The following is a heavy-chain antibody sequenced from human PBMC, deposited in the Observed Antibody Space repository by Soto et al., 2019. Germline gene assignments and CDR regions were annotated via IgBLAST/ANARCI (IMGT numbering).Heavy chain of an antibody. CDR1: GFTVSSNY. CDR3: ARGYGSGSYYKSPRDNWFDP. Sequence: GGSLRLSCAASGFTVSSNYMSWVRQAPGKGLEWVSVIYSGGSTYYADSVKGRFTISRDNSKNTLYLQMNSLRAEDTAVYYCARGYGSGSYYKSPRDNWFDPWGQGTLVTVSS. D-gene: IGHD3-10*01. CDR2: IYSGGST. J-gene: IGHJ5*02. V-gene: IGHV3-66*01.